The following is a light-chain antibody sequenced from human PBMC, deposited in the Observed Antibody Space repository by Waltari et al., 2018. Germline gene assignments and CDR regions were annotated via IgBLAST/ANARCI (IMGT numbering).Light chain of an antibody. J-gene: IGLJ3*02. CDR2: SDT. CDR3: ASWDDSLNVWI. Sequence: QSLLSQPPSASGTPGQRVTISCSGSASNVGTKRVNWFQQHPRPAPKLLIHSDTQRPSGVPDRFSGSKSGTTASLAIGGLQSDDEAEYYCASWDDSLNVWIFGGGTRLTVL. CDR1: ASNVGTKR. V-gene: IGLV1-44*01.